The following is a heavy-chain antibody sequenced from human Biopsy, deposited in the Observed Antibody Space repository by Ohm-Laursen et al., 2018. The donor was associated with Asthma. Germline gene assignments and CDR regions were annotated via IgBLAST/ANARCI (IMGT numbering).Heavy chain of an antibody. V-gene: IGHV4-39*01. Sequence: SETLSLTCTVSGGSMTPTSHYWDWIRQAPGKGLEWIGYISYGGKTSYNPSLKNRVTISRDTSKNQFSLRQTSVTAADTAVYFCARRITIFGVVQKDHGMDAWGQGTTVIVSS. D-gene: IGHD3-3*01. CDR2: ISYGGKT. CDR3: ARRITIFGVVQKDHGMDA. J-gene: IGHJ6*02. CDR1: GGSMTPTSHY.